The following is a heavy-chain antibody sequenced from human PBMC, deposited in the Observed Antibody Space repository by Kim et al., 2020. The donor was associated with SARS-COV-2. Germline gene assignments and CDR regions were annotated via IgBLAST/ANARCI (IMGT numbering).Heavy chain of an antibody. D-gene: IGHD3-22*01. Sequence: GGSLRLSCSASGFTFSSYAMHWVRQAPGKGLEYVSAISSNGGSTYYADSVKGRFTISRDNSKNTLYLQMSSLRAEDTAVYYCVKAPSSGYWAVFVGAFDYWGQGTLVTVSS. J-gene: IGHJ4*02. V-gene: IGHV3-64D*09. CDR1: GFTFSSYA. CDR2: ISSNGGST. CDR3: VKAPSSGYWAVFVGAFDY.